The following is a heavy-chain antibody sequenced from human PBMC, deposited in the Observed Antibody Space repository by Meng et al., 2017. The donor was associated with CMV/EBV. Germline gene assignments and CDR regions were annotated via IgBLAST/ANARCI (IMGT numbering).Heavy chain of an antibody. V-gene: IGHV5-10-1*01. CDR1: GYHIPTYW. Sequence: CKGSGYHIPTYWISWVRQMPGKGLEWVGRIDPADSYTNYNPSFQGHVTISADKSITTAYLQWSSLKASDTAMYYCARLRSSGWFLDYWGQGTLVTVSS. D-gene: IGHD6-19*01. CDR3: ARLRSSGWFLDY. J-gene: IGHJ4*02. CDR2: IDPADSYT.